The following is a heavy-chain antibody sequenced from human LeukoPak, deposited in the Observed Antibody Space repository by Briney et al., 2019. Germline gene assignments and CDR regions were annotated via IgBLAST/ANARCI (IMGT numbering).Heavy chain of an antibody. Sequence: GESLRLSCVASGFTFSSYSTNWVRPPPGKGLEWVSSISNSGASTDYADSVKGRFTISRDNAKNSLYLQMTSLRAEDTAVYYCARESRRYGSGSYPPDYWGRGTLVTVSS. CDR1: GFTFSSYS. CDR3: ARESRRYGSGSYPPDY. V-gene: IGHV3-21*01. J-gene: IGHJ4*02. D-gene: IGHD3-10*01. CDR2: ISNSGAST.